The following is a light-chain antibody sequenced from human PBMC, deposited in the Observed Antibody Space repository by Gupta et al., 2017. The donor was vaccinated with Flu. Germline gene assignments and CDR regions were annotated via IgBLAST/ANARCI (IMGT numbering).Light chain of an antibody. Sequence: SVTISCTGTSSDVGGYNYVSWYRQHPGKAPKLMIYEVSKRPSGVPDRFSGSKSGNTASLTVSGLQAEDEADYYCSSYAGSNNLVFGGGTKLTVL. CDR2: EVS. J-gene: IGLJ3*02. CDR1: SSDVGGYNY. CDR3: SSYAGSNNLV. V-gene: IGLV2-8*01.